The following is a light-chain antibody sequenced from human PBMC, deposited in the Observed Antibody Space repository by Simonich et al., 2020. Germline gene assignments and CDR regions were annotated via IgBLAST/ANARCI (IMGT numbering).Light chain of an antibody. J-gene: IGKJ2*01. CDR2: DAS. V-gene: IGKV1-33*01. CDR1: QDISNY. Sequence: DIQMTQSPSSLSASVGDRVTITCQASQDISNYLNWYQQKPGKAPKLLIYDASNLETGVPSRFSGSGSGTEFTLTISSLQPDDFATYYCQRYNSYSPYTFSQGTKLEIK. CDR3: QRYNSYSPYT.